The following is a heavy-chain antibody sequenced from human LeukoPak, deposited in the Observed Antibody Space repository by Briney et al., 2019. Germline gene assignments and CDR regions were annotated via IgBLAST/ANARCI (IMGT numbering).Heavy chain of an antibody. CDR2: INHSGST. V-gene: IGHV4-34*01. Sequence: PSETLSLTCAVYGGSFSGYYWSWIRQPPGKGLEWIGEINHSGSTNYNPSLKSRVTISVDTSRNQFSLKLSSVTAADTAVYYCATQHIVVVVAATLRWSNWLDPWGQGTLVTVSS. CDR3: ATQHIVVVVAATLRWSNWLDP. CDR1: GGSFSGYY. D-gene: IGHD2-15*01. J-gene: IGHJ5*02.